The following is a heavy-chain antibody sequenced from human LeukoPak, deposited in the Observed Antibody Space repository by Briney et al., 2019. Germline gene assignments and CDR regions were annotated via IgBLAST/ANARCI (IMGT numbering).Heavy chain of an antibody. Sequence: ASVKVSCKASGYTFTGYYMHWVRQAPGQGLEWMGWINPNSGGTNYAQKFQGRVTMTRDTSISTAYMELSRLRSDGTAVYYCARDPAGYSYGYADYWGQGTLVTVSS. CDR1: GYTFTGYY. CDR2: INPNSGGT. D-gene: IGHD5-18*01. J-gene: IGHJ4*02. CDR3: ARDPAGYSYGYADY. V-gene: IGHV1-2*02.